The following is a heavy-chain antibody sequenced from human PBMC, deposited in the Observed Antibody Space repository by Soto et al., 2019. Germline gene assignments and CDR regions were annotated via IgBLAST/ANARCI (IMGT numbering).Heavy chain of an antibody. D-gene: IGHD3-10*01. CDR3: ARDQYGSGSPLGY. Sequence: GGSLRLSCAASGFTFSSYAMHWVRQAPGKGLEWVAVISYDGSNKYYADSVKGRFTISRDNSKNTLYLQMNSLRAEDTAVYYCARDQYGSGSPLGYWGQGTLVTVSS. J-gene: IGHJ4*02. CDR2: ISYDGSNK. V-gene: IGHV3-30-3*01. CDR1: GFTFSSYA.